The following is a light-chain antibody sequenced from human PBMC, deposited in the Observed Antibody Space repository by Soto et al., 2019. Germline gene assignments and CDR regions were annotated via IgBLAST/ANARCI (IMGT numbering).Light chain of an antibody. CDR3: GTWDSSRSAV. J-gene: IGLJ2*01. Sequence: QSVLTQPPSVSAAPGQKVTISCSGSSSNIGSHYVSWYQHLPGTAPKLLIYDNNKRASGIPDRFSGSQSGTSATLGITGLQTGDAADYYCGTWDSSRSAVFGGGTKLTVL. CDR2: DNN. CDR1: SSNIGSHY. V-gene: IGLV1-51*01.